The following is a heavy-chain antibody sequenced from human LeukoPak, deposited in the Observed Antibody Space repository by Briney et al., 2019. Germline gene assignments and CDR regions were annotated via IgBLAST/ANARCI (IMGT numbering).Heavy chain of an antibody. CDR3: AVQNDYYYYTMDV. CDR2: IKQDGSEK. CDR1: GGFSFSSYW. V-gene: IGHV3-7*01. J-gene: IGHJ6*02. Sequence: PGGSLRLSCATSGGFSFSSYWMSWVRQAPGKGLEWVANIKQDGSEKYYVDSVKGRFTISRDNAKNSLYLQMNSPRAEDTAVYYCAVQNDYYYYTMDVWGQGTTVTVSS.